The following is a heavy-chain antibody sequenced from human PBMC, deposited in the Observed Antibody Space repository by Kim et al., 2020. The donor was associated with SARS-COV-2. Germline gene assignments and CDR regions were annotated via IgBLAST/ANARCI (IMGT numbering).Heavy chain of an antibody. J-gene: IGHJ4*02. CDR3: AHRSVVVVGPYFDY. Sequence: SPSLKSRLTITKDTSKNQVVLTMTNMDPVDTATYYCAHRSVVVVGPYFDYWGQGTVVTVSS. V-gene: IGHV2-5*01. D-gene: IGHD2-15*01.